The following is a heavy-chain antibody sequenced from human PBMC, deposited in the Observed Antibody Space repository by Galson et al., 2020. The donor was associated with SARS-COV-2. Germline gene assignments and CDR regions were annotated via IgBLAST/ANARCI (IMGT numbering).Heavy chain of an antibody. V-gene: IGHV3-30*04. J-gene: IGHJ6*02. CDR2: ITYNGRKT. Sequence: TGGSLRLSCTTSGFPLSNYAINWVRQAAGKGLDWVALITYNGRKTAFPDSVRGRFTISRDNFRDTVYLHMNRLTIEDSAVYYCVRGPSLASFCGTTSCYYGMEVWGQGTTVTVSS. D-gene: IGHD1-7*01. CDR1: GFPLSNYA. CDR3: VRGPSLASFCGTTSCYYGMEV.